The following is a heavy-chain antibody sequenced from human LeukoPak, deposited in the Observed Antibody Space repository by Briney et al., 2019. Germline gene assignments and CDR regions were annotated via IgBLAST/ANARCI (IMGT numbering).Heavy chain of an antibody. CDR1: GYTFTSYG. D-gene: IGHD2-2*01. Sequence: ASVKVSCKASGYTFTSYGISWVRQAPGQGLEWMGWISAYNGNTNYAQKLQGRVTMTTDTSTSTAYMELRSLRSDDTAVYYCARDPFDCSSTSCYYYYYGMDVWGQGTTVTVSS. V-gene: IGHV1-18*01. CDR2: ISAYNGNT. J-gene: IGHJ6*02. CDR3: ARDPFDCSSTSCYYYYYGMDV.